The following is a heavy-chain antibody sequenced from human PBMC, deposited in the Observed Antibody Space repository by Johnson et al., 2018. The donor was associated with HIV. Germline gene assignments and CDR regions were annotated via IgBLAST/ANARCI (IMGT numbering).Heavy chain of an antibody. CDR1: GFTFSSYA. Sequence: MLLVESGGGLVQPGGSLRLSCAASGFTFSSYAMSWVRQAPGKGLEWVSAISGSGGSTYYADSVKGRFTISRDNSKNTLYLQMNSLRAEDTAVYYCAKERSGSYSGADAFDIWGQGTMVTVSS. CDR3: AKERSGSYSGADAFDI. V-gene: IGHV3-23*04. D-gene: IGHD1-26*01. CDR2: ISGSGGST. J-gene: IGHJ3*02.